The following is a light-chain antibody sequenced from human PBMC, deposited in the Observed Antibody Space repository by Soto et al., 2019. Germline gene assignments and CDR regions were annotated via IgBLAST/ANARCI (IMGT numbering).Light chain of an antibody. CDR3: SSYTSSTTPYV. CDR1: SSDVGGYNY. V-gene: IGLV2-14*03. CDR2: DVS. J-gene: IGLJ1*01. Sequence: QSVLSQPPSVSGPPGQSFTISCTGTSSDVGGYNYVSWYQRHPGKAPKLMIFDVSNRPSGVSNRFSGSKSANTASLTISGLQAEDEADYFCSSYTSSTTPYVFGTGTKVTVL.